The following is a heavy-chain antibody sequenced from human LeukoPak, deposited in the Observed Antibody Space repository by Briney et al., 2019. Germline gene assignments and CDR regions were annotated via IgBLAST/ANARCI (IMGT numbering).Heavy chain of an antibody. CDR1: GGSFSGYY. V-gene: IGHV4-34*01. J-gene: IGHJ4*02. D-gene: IGHD5-18*01. CDR2: INHSGST. Sequence: SETLSLTCAVYGGSFSGYYWSWIRQPPGKGLEWIGEINHSGSTNYNPSLKSRVTISVDTSKNQFSLKLSSVTAADTAVYYCARDNSYRGLIGYWGQGTLVTVSS. CDR3: ARDNSYRGLIGY.